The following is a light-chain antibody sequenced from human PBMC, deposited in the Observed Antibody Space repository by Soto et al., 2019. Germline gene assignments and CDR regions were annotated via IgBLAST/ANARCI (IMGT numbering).Light chain of an antibody. Sequence: EIVLTQSPATLSFSPGERSTLCFSASQSVSSYLAWYQQKPGQAPRLLIYGASSRATGIPDRFSGSGSGTDFTLTISRLEPEDFAVYYCQQYGTSPWTFGQGTKVDIK. CDR3: QQYGTSPWT. J-gene: IGKJ1*01. V-gene: IGKV3-20*01. CDR2: GAS. CDR1: QSVSSY.